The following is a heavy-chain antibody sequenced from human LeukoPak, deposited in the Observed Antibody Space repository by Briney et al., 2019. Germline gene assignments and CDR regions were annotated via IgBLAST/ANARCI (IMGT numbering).Heavy chain of an antibody. D-gene: IGHD4-23*01. CDR1: GGTFSSYA. CDR2: IIPILGIA. V-gene: IGHV1-69*04. CDR3: ARDPGVSGGPYYFDY. J-gene: IGHJ4*02. Sequence: SVKVSCKASGGTFSSYAISWVRQAPGQGLEWMGRIIPILGIANYAQKFQGRVTITADKSTSTAYMELSSLRSEDTAVYYCARDPGVSGGPYYFDYWGQGTLVTVSS.